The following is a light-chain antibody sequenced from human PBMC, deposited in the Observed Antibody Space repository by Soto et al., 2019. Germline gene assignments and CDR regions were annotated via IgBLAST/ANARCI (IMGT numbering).Light chain of an antibody. Sequence: EIVLTQSTGTLSLSPGERATLSCRASQSVSSSYLAWYQQKPGQAPRLLIYGASSRATGIPDRFSGSGSGTDFTLTITRLEPEDFAVYYCQQYGGSPLVTFGGGTKVEIK. CDR3: QQYGGSPLVT. J-gene: IGKJ4*01. V-gene: IGKV3-20*01. CDR1: QSVSSSY. CDR2: GAS.